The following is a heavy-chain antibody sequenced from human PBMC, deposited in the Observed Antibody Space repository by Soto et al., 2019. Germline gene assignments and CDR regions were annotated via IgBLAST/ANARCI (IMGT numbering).Heavy chain of an antibody. CDR1: GFTFTNYV. J-gene: IGHJ4*02. V-gene: IGHV3-23*01. Sequence: GSLRLSCAASGFTFTNYVMSWVRQAPGKGLEWVSSISGSGGVTYYADSVKGRFTISRDNSKNTLYVQMNSLRAEDTAVYYCAKDDYYYDSESHSYWGQGTLVTVSS. D-gene: IGHD3-10*01. CDR2: ISGSGGVT. CDR3: AKDDYYYDSESHSY.